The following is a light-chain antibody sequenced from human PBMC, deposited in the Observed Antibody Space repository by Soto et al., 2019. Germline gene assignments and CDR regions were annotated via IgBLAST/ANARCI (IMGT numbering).Light chain of an antibody. CDR3: TSYTTSRTFV. CDR1: SSDVGGYKY. Sequence: QSALSQPAPVSGSPGQSITISCTGTSSDVGGYKYVSWYQQYPGKVPKLMIYEVSNRPSGVSNRFSGSQSGNTASLTISGLQAEDEAEYYCTSYTTSRTFVFGTGTKVTVL. J-gene: IGLJ1*01. V-gene: IGLV2-14*01. CDR2: EVS.